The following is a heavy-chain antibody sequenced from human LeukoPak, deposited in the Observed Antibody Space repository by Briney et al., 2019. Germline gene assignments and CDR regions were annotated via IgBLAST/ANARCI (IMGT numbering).Heavy chain of an antibody. D-gene: IGHD3-22*01. J-gene: IGHJ4*02. V-gene: IGHV3-7*03. CDR1: GFNFNNYW. Sequence: GGSLRPSCAASGFNFNNYWMSWLRQALGKGLEWVANIKDDGSEEYYVDSVKGRFTIARDNAYNSLYLQMNSLRVEDTAVYYCASRNYYDTSGYFYPYYFDYWGQGTLVTVSS. CDR3: ASRNYYDTSGYFYPYYFDY. CDR2: IKDDGSEE.